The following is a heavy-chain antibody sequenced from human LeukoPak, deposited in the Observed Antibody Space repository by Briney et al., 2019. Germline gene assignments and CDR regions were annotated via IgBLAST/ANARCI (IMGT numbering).Heavy chain of an antibody. D-gene: IGHD3-10*01. Sequence: GESLKISCAASGSIFRNYALHWVPQAPGKGLEYISAISSNGRTTYYAESVRGRFTISRDDSKNTLYLQMGSLRAEDMAVYYCARRFGELLNYMDVWGTGTTVTVSS. V-gene: IGHV3-64*02. CDR2: ISSNGRTT. CDR3: ARRFGELLNYMDV. CDR1: GSIFRNYA. J-gene: IGHJ6*03.